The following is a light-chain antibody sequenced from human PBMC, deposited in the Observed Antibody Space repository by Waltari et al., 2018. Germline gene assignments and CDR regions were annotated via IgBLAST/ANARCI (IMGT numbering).Light chain of an antibody. CDR3: QQYSSSVMYT. CDR1: QSLSRSR. J-gene: IGKJ2*01. CDR2: AAS. V-gene: IGKV3-20*01. Sequence: EFVLTQSPDTLSLSPGGRATLSCRASQSLSRSRLAWYQQKPGQAPRLLIYAASSRATGIPDRCSGSGSGTDFSLTISRVEPEDVAVYYCQQYSSSVMYTFGQGTKLEIQ.